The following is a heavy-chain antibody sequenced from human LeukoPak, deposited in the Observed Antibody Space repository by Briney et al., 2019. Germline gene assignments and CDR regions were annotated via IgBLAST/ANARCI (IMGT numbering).Heavy chain of an antibody. V-gene: IGHV3-23*01. CDR3: AKSVADTAMVIDY. CDR1: GFIFSSHG. D-gene: IGHD5-18*01. J-gene: IGHJ4*02. CDR2: ISPSGAIT. Sequence: GGSLRLSCAASGFIFSSHGMNWVRQAPGKGLEWVSGISPSGAITYYADSVKGRFTISRDNSKNTVYLQMDSLRFEDAAVYYCAKSVADTAMVIDYWGQGTLVTVSS.